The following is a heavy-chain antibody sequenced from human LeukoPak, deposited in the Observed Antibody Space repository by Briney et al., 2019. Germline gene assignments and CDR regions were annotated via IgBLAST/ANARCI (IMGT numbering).Heavy chain of an antibody. CDR2: VFPGDSET. Sequence: HRESLKISCKASGYRFTDYWIGWVRQMPGKGLEWMGIVFPGDSETRNNPSFQGQVTISVDKSISTAYLQWSSLTASDTAMYYCARHEAGDSASYFPFDYCGQGTLVTVSS. V-gene: IGHV5-51*01. CDR3: ARHEAGDSASYFPFDY. CDR1: GYRFTDYW. D-gene: IGHD3-10*01. J-gene: IGHJ4*02.